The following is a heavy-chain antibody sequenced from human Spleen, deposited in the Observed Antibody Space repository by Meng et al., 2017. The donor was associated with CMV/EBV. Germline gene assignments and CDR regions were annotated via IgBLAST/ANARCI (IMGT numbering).Heavy chain of an antibody. J-gene: IGHJ5*02. CDR2: IYYTGST. CDR3: AREDYGAPTANWFDP. D-gene: IGHD4/OR15-4a*01. Sequence: GSLRLSCTVSGGSITTNYWSWIRQPPGKGLEWIGYIYYTGSTHYNPSLKSRVTISVDTSKKQFSLILSSVTAADTAVYYCAREDYGAPTANWFDPWGQGSPVTVSS. V-gene: IGHV4-59*01. CDR1: GGSITTNY.